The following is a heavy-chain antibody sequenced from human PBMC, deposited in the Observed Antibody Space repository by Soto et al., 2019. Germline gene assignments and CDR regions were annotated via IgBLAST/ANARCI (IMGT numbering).Heavy chain of an antibody. CDR3: TTRYYYDSSGYYSTYYYYYGMDV. V-gene: IGHV3-15*07. CDR1: GFTFSNAW. CDR2: IKSKTDGGTT. J-gene: IGHJ6*02. Sequence: GGSLRLSCAASGFTFSNAWMNWVRQAPGKGLEWVGRIKSKTDGGTTDYAAPVKGRFTISRDDSKNTLYLQMNSLKTEDTAVYYCTTRYYYDSSGYYSTYYYYYGMDVWGQGTTVTVSS. D-gene: IGHD3-22*01.